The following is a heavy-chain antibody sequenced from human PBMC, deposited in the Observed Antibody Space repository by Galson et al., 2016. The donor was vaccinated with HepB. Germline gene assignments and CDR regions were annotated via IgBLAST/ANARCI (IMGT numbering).Heavy chain of an antibody. D-gene: IGHD3-3*01. CDR1: GFNFRGHA. Sequence: SLRLSCAASGFNFRGHAMSWVRQAPGKGLEWVSDISDSSRNAYYADTVKGRFTISRDNSKNTLYIQLNSLRSEDSGIYYCAKHFNYLDFEGGTRGGDYWGQGTLVTVSS. CDR3: AKHFNYLDFEGGTRGGDY. V-gene: IGHV3-23*01. CDR2: ISDSSRNA. J-gene: IGHJ4*02.